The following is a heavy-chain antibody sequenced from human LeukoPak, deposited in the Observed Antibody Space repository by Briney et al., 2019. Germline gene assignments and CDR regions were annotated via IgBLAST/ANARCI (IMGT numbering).Heavy chain of an antibody. CDR1: GYTFTRYA. Sequence: ASVKVSCKASGYTFTRYAMNWVRQAPGQGPEWMGWIITNTGNPTYAQGFTGRFVFSLDTSVSTAFLQITSLKAEDTAVYYCARAPYDSSGYYVYWGQGTLVTVSS. V-gene: IGHV7-4-1*02. CDR3: ARAPYDSSGYYVY. CDR2: IITNTGNP. J-gene: IGHJ4*02. D-gene: IGHD3-22*01.